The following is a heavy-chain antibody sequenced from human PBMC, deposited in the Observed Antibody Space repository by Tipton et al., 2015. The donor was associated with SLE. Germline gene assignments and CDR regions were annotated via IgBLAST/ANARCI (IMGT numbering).Heavy chain of an antibody. CDR3: ARVLTVVPAANVYMDV. V-gene: IGHV6-1*01. J-gene: IGHJ6*03. CDR2: TYYRSKWYN. D-gene: IGHD2-2*01. CDR1: GDSVSSNSAA. Sequence: GLVKPSQTLSLTCAISGDSVSSNSAAWNWIRQSPSRGLEWLGRTYYRSKWYNDYAVSVKSRITINPDTSKNQFSLQLNSVTPEDTAVYYCARVLTVVPAANVYMDVWGKGTTVTVSS.